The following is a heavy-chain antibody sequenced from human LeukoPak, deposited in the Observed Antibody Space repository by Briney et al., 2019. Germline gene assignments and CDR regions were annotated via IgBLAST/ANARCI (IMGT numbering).Heavy chain of an antibody. CDR1: GXTFTNYE. Sequence: PGGSLRLSCATSGXTFTNYEVNWVRQAPRKGLEWVAYIVVHGTTAYYTDSVRGRFTISRDNAKNSLHLQMNSLRAEDTAIYYCAKHSRAVVVAAKDYWGQGSLVTVSS. V-gene: IGHV3-48*03. J-gene: IGHJ4*02. D-gene: IGHD2-15*01. CDR3: AKHSRAVVVAAKDY. CDR2: IVVHGTTA.